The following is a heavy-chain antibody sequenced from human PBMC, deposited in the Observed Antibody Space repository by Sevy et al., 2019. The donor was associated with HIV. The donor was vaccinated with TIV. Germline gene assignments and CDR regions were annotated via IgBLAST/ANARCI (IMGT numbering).Heavy chain of an antibody. J-gene: IGHJ4*02. CDR3: ATAVGATRRYYFDY. D-gene: IGHD1-26*01. V-gene: IGHV1-69*13. CDR1: GGTFSSYA. Sequence: ASVKVSCKASGGTFSSYAISWVRQAPGQGLEWMGGIIPFFGTANYAQKFQGRVTITADESTSTAYMELSSLRSEDTAVYYCATAVGATRRYYFDYWGQGTLVTVSS. CDR2: IIPFFGTA.